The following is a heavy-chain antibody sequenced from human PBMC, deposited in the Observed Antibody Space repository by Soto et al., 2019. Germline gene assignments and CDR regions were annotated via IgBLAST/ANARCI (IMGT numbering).Heavy chain of an antibody. J-gene: IGHJ6*02. Sequence: LCGGSINSYYWSWIRQPPGKGLEWIGYIYYSGNTNYNPSLKSRVTISVDTSKNQFSLRLSSVTAADTAVYYCARESGNVLRFMDVWGQGTTVTVSS. CDR3: ARESGNVLRFMDV. D-gene: IGHD3-3*01. V-gene: IGHV4-59*01. CDR2: IYYSGNT. CDR1: GGSINSYY.